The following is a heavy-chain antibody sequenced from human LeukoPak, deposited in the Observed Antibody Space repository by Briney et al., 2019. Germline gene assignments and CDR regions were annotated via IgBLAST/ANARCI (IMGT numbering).Heavy chain of an antibody. CDR2: IYYSGST. D-gene: IGHD3-10*01. CDR1: GGSISSYY. J-gene: IGHJ6*02. Sequence: SSESLSLTCTVSGGSISSYYRSWIRQPPGKGLEWIGYIYYSGSTNYNPSLKSRVTISVDTSKNHISLKLSSVTAADTAVYYCARDRITMVRGRENYYYYGMDVWGQGTTVTVSS. V-gene: IGHV4-59*01. CDR3: ARDRITMVRGRENYYYYGMDV.